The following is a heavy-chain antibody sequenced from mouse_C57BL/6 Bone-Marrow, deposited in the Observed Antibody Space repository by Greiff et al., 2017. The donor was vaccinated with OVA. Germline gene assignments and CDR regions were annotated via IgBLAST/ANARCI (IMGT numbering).Heavy chain of an antibody. Sequence: QVQLQQSGAELVRPGASVTLSCKASGYTFTDYEMHWVKQTPVHGLEWIGAIDPETGGTAYNQKVKGKAILTADKASSTAYMEIRSLTAEDSAVDYCTRGYSNYYAMDYWVQGTSVTVSS. J-gene: IGHJ4*01. CDR2: IDPETGGT. CDR1: GYTFTDYE. D-gene: IGHD2-5*01. V-gene: IGHV1-15*01. CDR3: TRGYSNYYAMDY.